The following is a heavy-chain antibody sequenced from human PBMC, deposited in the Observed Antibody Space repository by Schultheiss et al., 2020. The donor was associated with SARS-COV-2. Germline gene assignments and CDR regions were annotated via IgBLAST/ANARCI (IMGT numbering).Heavy chain of an antibody. D-gene: IGHD3-3*01. CDR2: INPNSGGT. Sequence: ASVKVSCKASGYTFTGYYMHWVRQAPGQGLEWMGWINPNSGGTNYAQKLQGRVTMTTDTSTSTAYMELRSLRSDDTAVYYCARGYDFWSGYPDAFDIWGQGTMVTVSS. V-gene: IGHV1-2*02. CDR3: ARGYDFWSGYPDAFDI. J-gene: IGHJ3*02. CDR1: GYTFTGYY.